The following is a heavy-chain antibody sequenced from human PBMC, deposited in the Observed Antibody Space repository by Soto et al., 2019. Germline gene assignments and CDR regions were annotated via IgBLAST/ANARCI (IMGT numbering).Heavy chain of an antibody. CDR1: GFSLSAYS. J-gene: IGHJ4*02. CDR3: AGSYSSGNWYFDY. CDR2: TSTSSTTK. V-gene: IGHV3-48*02. Sequence: GGSLRLSCAASGFSLSAYSMNWVRQAPGKGLEWIAYTSTSSTTKYYADSVRGRFSISRDNANDLLYLDMDKLRDEDTGIYYCAGSYSSGNWYFDYWGLGTPVTVSS. D-gene: IGHD3-10*01.